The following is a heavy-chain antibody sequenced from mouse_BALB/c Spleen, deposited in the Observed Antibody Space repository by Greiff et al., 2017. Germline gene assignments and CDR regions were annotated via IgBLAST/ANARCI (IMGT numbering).Heavy chain of an antibody. CDR2: IYPGSGNT. Sequence: QVQLQQPGPELVKPGASVKISCKASGYTFTDYYINWVKQKPGQGLEWIGWIYPGSGNTKYNEKFKGKATMTVDKSSSTAYMELARLTSEDSAIYYCARVDYYGSSPYYAMDYWGQGTSVTVSS. CDR1: GYTFTDYY. J-gene: IGHJ4*01. D-gene: IGHD1-1*01. CDR3: ARVDYYGSSPYYAMDY. V-gene: IGHV1-84*02.